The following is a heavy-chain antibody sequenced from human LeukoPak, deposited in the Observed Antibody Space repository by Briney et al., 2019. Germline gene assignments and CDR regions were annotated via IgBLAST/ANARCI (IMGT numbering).Heavy chain of an antibody. D-gene: IGHD4-17*01. CDR1: GFTFSSYW. J-gene: IGHJ4*02. CDR3: ASFSSGDYGDYFDY. V-gene: IGHV3-7*01. CDR2: IKQDGSEK. Sequence: GGSLRLSCAASGFTFSSYWMSWVRQAPGKGLEWVANIKQDGSEKYYVDSVKGRFTISRDNAKNSLYLQMNSLRAEDTAVYYCASFSSGDYGDYFDYWGQGTLVTVSS.